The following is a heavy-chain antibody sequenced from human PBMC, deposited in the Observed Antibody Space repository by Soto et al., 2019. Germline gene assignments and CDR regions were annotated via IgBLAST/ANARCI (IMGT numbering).Heavy chain of an antibody. Sequence: GESLKISCKGFGYSFSSYWISWVRQMPGKGLERMGRIDPSDSYTNYSPSFQGHVTISADKSISTAYLQWSSLKASDTAMYYCARLPDIVVVPAGHYYYGMDVWGQGTTVTVSS. D-gene: IGHD2-2*01. CDR1: GYSFSSYW. V-gene: IGHV5-10-1*01. J-gene: IGHJ6*02. CDR2: IDPSDSYT. CDR3: ARLPDIVVVPAGHYYYGMDV.